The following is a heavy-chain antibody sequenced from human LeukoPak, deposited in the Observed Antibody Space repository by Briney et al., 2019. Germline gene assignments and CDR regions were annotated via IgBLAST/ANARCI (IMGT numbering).Heavy chain of an antibody. V-gene: IGHV3-21*01. CDR2: ISNISTYI. Sequence: GGSLRLSCAASGFTFSGYTMTWVRQAPGKGLEWVSSISNISTYIYYADSVKGRFTISRDNSKNTLYLQMNSLRAEDTAVYYCAREAPEVREVMATHNWFDPWGQGTLVTVSS. CDR1: GFTFSGYT. D-gene: IGHD3-10*01. J-gene: IGHJ5*02. CDR3: AREAPEVREVMATHNWFDP.